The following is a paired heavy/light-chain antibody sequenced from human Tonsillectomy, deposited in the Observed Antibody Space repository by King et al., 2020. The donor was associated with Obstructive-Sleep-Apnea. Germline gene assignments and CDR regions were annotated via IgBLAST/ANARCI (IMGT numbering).Heavy chain of an antibody. V-gene: IGHV4-59*01. CDR2: IYYSGST. Sequence: QVQLQESGPGLVKPSETLSLTCTVSGGSISSYYWSWIRQPPGKGLEWIGYIYYSGSTNYNPSLKSRVTISVDTSKNQFSLKLSSVTAADTAVYYCARDRAGLDDYGGPDHYYGMDVWGQGTTVTVSS. D-gene: IGHD4-17*01. CDR1: GGSISSYY. CDR3: ARDRAGLDDYGGPDHYYGMDV. J-gene: IGHJ6*02.
Light chain of an antibody. Sequence: EIVLTQSPGTLSLSPGERATLSCRASQSVSSSYLAWYQQKPGQAPRLLIYGASSRATGIPDRFSGSGSETDFTLTISRLEPEDFAVYYCQQYDSSPETFGQGTKVEIK. V-gene: IGKV3-20*01. J-gene: IGKJ1*01. CDR3: QQYDSSPET. CDR2: GAS. CDR1: QSVSSSY.